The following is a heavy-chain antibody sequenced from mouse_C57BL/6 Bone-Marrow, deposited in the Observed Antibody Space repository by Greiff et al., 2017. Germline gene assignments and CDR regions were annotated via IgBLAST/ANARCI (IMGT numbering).Heavy chain of an antibody. D-gene: IGHD1-1*01. CDR2: INPRDGST. CDR3: ARLECGGSSGDWYFDV. Sequence: QVQLQQSGPELVKPGASVKLSCKASGYTFTSYDINWVKQRPGQGLEWIGRINPRDGSTKDNEKFKGKATLTGDTSSSTAYMEIHSLTSEDSAVYFCARLECGGSSGDWYFDVWGTGTTGTVSS. J-gene: IGHJ1*03. V-gene: IGHV1-85*01. CDR1: GYTFTSYD.